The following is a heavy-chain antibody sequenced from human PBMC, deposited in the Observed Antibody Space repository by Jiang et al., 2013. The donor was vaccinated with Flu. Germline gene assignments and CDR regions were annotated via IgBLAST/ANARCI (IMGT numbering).Heavy chain of an antibody. V-gene: IGHV2-5*01. Sequence: DDKRYSPSLKSRLTITKDTSKNQVVLTMTNMDPVDTATYYCAHPYSGEYYFDYWGQGTLVTVSS. D-gene: IGHD1-26*01. CDR3: AHPYSGEYYFDY. J-gene: IGHJ4*02. CDR2: DDK.